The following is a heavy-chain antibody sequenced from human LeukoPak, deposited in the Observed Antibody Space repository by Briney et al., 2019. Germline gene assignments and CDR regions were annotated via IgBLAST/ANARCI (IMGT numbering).Heavy chain of an antibody. J-gene: IGHJ4*02. Sequence: GESLNISCKGSGYSFTSYWIGWVRQAPGQGLEWMGWIDPNSGDTIYAQRFQGRVTMTRDTSISTAYMEVSSLTSDDTAVYYCARDRAFRTYTGRWAYWGQGTLVTVSS. CDR3: ARDRAFRTYTGRWAY. CDR2: IDPNSGDT. CDR1: GYSFTSYW. V-gene: IGHV1-2*02. D-gene: IGHD4-23*01.